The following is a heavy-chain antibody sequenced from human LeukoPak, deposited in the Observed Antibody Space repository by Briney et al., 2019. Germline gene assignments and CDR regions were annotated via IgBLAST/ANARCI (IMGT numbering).Heavy chain of an antibody. CDR2: INPNSGGT. CDR1: AYTFTGYY. V-gene: IGHV1-2*02. CDR3: ARDLYYDFWSAASSGYFDY. D-gene: IGHD3-3*01. Sequence: ASVKVSCKASAYTFTGYYMHWVRQAPGQGLEWMGWINPNSGGTDYAQKFQGRVTMTRDTSISTAYMELSRLRSDDTAVYYCARDLYYDFWSAASSGYFDYWGQGTLVTVSS. J-gene: IGHJ4*02.